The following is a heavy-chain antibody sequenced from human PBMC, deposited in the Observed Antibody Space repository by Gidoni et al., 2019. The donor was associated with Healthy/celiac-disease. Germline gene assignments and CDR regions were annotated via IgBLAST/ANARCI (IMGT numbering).Heavy chain of an antibody. CDR1: GFTVSSYG. Sequence: QVQLVESGGGVVQPGRSLRLSCAASGFTVSSYGMHWVRQAPGKGLEWVAVISYDGSNKYYADSVKGRFTISRDNSKNTLYLQMNSLRAEDTAVYYCAKVAVGAIPPFDYWGQGTLVTVSS. J-gene: IGHJ4*02. V-gene: IGHV3-30*18. CDR3: AKVAVGAIPPFDY. CDR2: ISYDGSNK. D-gene: IGHD1-26*01.